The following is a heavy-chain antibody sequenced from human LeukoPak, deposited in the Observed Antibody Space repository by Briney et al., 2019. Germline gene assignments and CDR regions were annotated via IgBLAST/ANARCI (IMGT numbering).Heavy chain of an antibody. CDR1: GYTFTGYY. V-gene: IGHV1-2*02. Sequence: GASVKVSCKASGYTFTGYYMHWMRQAPGQGLEWMGWINPNSGGTNYAQKFQGRVTMTRDTSISTAYMELSRLRSDDTAVYYCARQNSYGPIIYYYYGMVVWGQGTTVTVSS. CDR2: INPNSGGT. J-gene: IGHJ6*02. D-gene: IGHD5-18*01. CDR3: ARQNSYGPIIYYYYGMVV.